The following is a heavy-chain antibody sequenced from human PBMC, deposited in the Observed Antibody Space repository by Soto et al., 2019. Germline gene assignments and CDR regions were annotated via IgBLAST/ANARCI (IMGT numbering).Heavy chain of an antibody. J-gene: IGHJ4*02. CDR1: GFTFTSSA. D-gene: IGHD3-16*02. Sequence: ASVKVSCKASGFTFTSSAMQWVRQARGQRLEGIGWIVVGSGNTNYAQKFQERVTITRDMSTSTAYMELSSLRSEDAALYYCAEGLSFGELSFDYWGQGTLVTVSS. CDR3: AEGLSFGELSFDY. V-gene: IGHV1-58*02. CDR2: IVVGSGNT.